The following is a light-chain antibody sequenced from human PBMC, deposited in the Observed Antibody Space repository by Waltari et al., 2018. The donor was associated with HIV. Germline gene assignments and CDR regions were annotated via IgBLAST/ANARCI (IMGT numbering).Light chain of an antibody. CDR3: QSADNSLSYYV. J-gene: IGLJ1*01. CDR2: RDT. Sequence: ALTQPPSCSLSPDQTSRITCSCDELPKQYVTWYQQKPGQAPVLVIYRDTERPSGITERFSGSSSGTTVTLTISGVQTEEEADYYWQSADNSLSYYVFGTGTKVTVL. CDR1: ELPKQY. V-gene: IGLV3-25*02.